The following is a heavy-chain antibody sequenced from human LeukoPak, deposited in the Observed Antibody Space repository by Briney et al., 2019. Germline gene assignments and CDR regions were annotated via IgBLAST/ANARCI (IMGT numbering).Heavy chain of an antibody. CDR3: ARAGWGDAAVTGYHDY. J-gene: IGHJ4*02. CDR1: GFTFSSYE. V-gene: IGHV3-30*04. CDR2: MSYDGGNE. Sequence: GGSLRLSCAASGFTFSSYEMNWVRQAPGKGLEWVAVMSYDGGNEYYADSVKGRFTISRDNSKNTLYLQMNSLRAEDTAVYYCARAGWGDAAVTGYHDYWGQGTLVTVSS. D-gene: IGHD3-9*01.